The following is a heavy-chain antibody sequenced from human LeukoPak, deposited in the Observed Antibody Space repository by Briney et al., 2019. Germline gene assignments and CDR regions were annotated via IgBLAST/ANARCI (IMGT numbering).Heavy chain of an antibody. J-gene: IGHJ4*01. CDR1: GYSISSGSY. CDR3: AREQCSGGSCYMFDY. V-gene: IGHV4-38-2*02. Sequence: SETLSLTCTVSGYSISSGSYWGWIRPPPGKGLESIGTIYHSGSTYYNPSLKSRVTMSVGTSKNQFSLNLSTVTAADTAVYYCAREQCSGGSCYMFDYWGHGTLVTVSS. D-gene: IGHD2-15*01. CDR2: IYHSGST.